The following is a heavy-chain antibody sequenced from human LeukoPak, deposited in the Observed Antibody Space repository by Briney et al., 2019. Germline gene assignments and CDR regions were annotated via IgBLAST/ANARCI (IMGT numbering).Heavy chain of an antibody. CDR3: ASFNYYDSSGYNY. J-gene: IGHJ4*02. CDR1: GYTFTGCY. Sequence: GASVKVSCKASGYTFTGCYMHWVRQAPGQGLEWMGWINPNSGGTNYAQKFQGRVTMTRDTSISTAHMELSRLRSDDTAVYYCASFNYYDSSGYNYWGQGTLVTVSS. V-gene: IGHV1-2*02. CDR2: INPNSGGT. D-gene: IGHD3-22*01.